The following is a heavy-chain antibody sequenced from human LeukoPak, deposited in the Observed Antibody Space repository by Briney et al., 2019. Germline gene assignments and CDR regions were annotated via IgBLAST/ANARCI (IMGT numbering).Heavy chain of an antibody. Sequence: GGSLRLSCAASGFTFSNAWMSWVRQAPGKGLEWVGRIKSKTDGGTTNYAAPVKGRFTISRDNAKNSLYLQMNSLRAEDTAVYYCARGGQWLNDAFDIWGQGTMVTVSS. J-gene: IGHJ3*02. CDR2: IKSKTDGGTT. V-gene: IGHV3-15*01. CDR3: ARGGQWLNDAFDI. D-gene: IGHD6-19*01. CDR1: GFTFSNAW.